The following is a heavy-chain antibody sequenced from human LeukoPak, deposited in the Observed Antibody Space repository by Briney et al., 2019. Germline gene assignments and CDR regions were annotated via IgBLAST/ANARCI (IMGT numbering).Heavy chain of an antibody. V-gene: IGHV4-34*01. CDR2: INHSGRT. J-gene: IGHJ4*02. CDR3: ARDPTTVVTLPYYFDF. CDR1: GGSFFGSH. Sequence: PSETLSLTCAVSGGSFFGSHWNWIRQSPEKGLEWIGEINHSGRTNYNPSPKSRVTISVDTSKSQFFLKLTSVTAADTAVYYCARDPTTVVTLPYYFDFRGQGTLVTVSA. D-gene: IGHD4-23*01.